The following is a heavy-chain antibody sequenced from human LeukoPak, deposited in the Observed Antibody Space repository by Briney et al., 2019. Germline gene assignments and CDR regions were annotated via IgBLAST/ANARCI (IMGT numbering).Heavy chain of an antibody. CDR2: IYGGGST. Sequence: PGGSLRLSCAASGFTVSSNYMNWVRQAPGKGLEWVSGIYGGGSTKYADSVKRGFTTSRDNSKNTLYLQNNSLRAEDAAVYYCARGGGYGGYGFDYWGQGTLVTVSS. CDR3: ARGGGYGGYGFDY. V-gene: IGHV3-53*01. D-gene: IGHD5-12*01. J-gene: IGHJ4*02. CDR1: GFTVSSNY.